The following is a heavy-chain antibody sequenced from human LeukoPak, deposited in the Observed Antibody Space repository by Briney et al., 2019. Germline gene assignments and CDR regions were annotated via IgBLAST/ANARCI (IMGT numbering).Heavy chain of an antibody. J-gene: IGHJ4*02. CDR3: TTEFLRIYCAGDCTSY. V-gene: IGHV3-15*01. D-gene: IGHD2-21*02. CDR2: IKSNSDGGTT. CDR1: GFTFSNAW. Sequence: GGSLRLSCAASGFTFSNAWMIWARQAPGKGLEWVGRIKSNSDGGTTDYAAPVKGRFTISRDDSKNTLYLQMNSLKTEDTAVYYCTTEFLRIYCAGDCTSYRGQGTMVTVSS.